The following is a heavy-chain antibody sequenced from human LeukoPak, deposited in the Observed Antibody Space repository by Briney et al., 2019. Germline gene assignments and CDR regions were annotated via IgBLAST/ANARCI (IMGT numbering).Heavy chain of an antibody. D-gene: IGHD2-2*01. V-gene: IGHV3-23*01. J-gene: IGHJ6*02. Sequence: PGGSLRLSCAASGFTLSSYAMSWVRQAPGKGLEWVSAISGSGGSTYYADSVKGRFTISRDNSKNTLYLQMNSLRAEDTAVYYCAKAGCSSTSCYWILTVWGPVDVWGQGTTVTVSS. CDR2: ISGSGGST. CDR3: AKAGCSSTSCYWILTVWGPVDV. CDR1: GFTLSSYA.